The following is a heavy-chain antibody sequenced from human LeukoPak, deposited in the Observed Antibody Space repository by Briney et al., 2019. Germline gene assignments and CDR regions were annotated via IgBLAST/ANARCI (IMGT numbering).Heavy chain of an antibody. D-gene: IGHD6-25*01. CDR1: GGSFSGYY. J-gene: IGHJ6*03. CDR3: ARGYGYFDHYYYYMDV. V-gene: IGHV4-34*01. Sequence: SETLPLTCAVYGGSFSGYYWSWIRQPPGKGLEWIGDINHSGSTNYNPPLKSRGTISVDTSKNQFSLKLTSVTAADTAVYYCARGYGYFDHYYYYMDVWGEGTTVTVSS. CDR2: INHSGST.